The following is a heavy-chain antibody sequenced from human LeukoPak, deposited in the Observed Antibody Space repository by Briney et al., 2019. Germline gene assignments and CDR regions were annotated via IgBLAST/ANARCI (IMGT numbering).Heavy chain of an antibody. CDR2: IYYSGST. CDR1: GGSISSGDYY. D-gene: IGHD3-10*01. Sequence: SQTLSLTCTVSGGSISSGDYYWSWLRQPPGKGLEWIGYIYYSGSTYYNPSLKGRVTISVDTSKNQFSLKLSSVTAADTAVYYCASRPSYYYGSGSYYNWGQGTLVTVSS. J-gene: IGHJ4*02. CDR3: ASRPSYYYGSGSYYN. V-gene: IGHV4-30-4*01.